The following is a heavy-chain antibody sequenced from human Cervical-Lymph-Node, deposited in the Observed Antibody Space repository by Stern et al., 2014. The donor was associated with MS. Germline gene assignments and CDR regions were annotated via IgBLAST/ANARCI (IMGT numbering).Heavy chain of an antibody. CDR3: ARDHPNFRYSNSAPGGVDV. CDR2: ISYDVGSNK. V-gene: IGHV3-30*04. CDR1: GFAFSDFA. Sequence: VQLVESGGGVVQPGRSLRLSCAASGFAFSDFAVHWVRQAPGKGLEWVAVISYDVGSNKYYADSVKGRFTVSRDNSEKKLYLQMNSLSPEDTAVYYCARDHPNFRYSNSAPGGVDVWGQGTTVTVSS. D-gene: IGHD6-6*01. J-gene: IGHJ6*02.